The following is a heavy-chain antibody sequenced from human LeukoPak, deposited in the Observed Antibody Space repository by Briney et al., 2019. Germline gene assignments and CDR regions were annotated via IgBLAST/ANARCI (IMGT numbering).Heavy chain of an antibody. D-gene: IGHD3-10*01. CDR1: GFTFSNAW. CDR2: IKQDGSEK. CDR3: ARLSGGAYYFDY. V-gene: IGHV3-7*01. J-gene: IGHJ4*02. Sequence: GGSLRLSCAASGFTFSNAWMSWVRQAPGKGLEWVANIKQDGSEKYYVDSVKGRFTISRDNAKNSLYLQMNSLRAEDTAVYYCARLSGGAYYFDYWGQGTLVTVSS.